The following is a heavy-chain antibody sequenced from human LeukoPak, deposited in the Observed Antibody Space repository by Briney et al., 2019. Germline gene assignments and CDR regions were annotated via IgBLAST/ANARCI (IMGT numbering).Heavy chain of an antibody. CDR2: INHSGST. CDR1: GGSFSGYY. D-gene: IGHD2-15*01. Sequence: SETLTLTCAVYGGSFSGYYWSWIRQPPGKGLDWIGEINHSGSTNYNPSLKSRVTISVDTSKNQFSLKLSSVTAADTAVYYCGGSKGYFDYWGQGTLVTVSS. J-gene: IGHJ4*02. CDR3: GGSKGYFDY. V-gene: IGHV4-34*01.